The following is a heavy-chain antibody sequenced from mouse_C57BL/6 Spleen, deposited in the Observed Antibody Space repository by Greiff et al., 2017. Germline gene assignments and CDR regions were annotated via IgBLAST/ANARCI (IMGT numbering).Heavy chain of an antibody. CDR3: ARAGTAQAFAY. CDR2: IDPSDSYT. V-gene: IGHV1-69*01. CDR1: GYTFTSYW. J-gene: IGHJ3*01. D-gene: IGHD3-2*02. Sequence: QVQLQQPGAELVMPGASVKLSCKASGYTFTSYWMHWVKQRPGQGLEWIGEIDPSDSYTNYNQKFTGKSTLAVDKSSSTAYMQLSSLTSEDSAVYYCARAGTAQAFAYWGQGTLVTVSA.